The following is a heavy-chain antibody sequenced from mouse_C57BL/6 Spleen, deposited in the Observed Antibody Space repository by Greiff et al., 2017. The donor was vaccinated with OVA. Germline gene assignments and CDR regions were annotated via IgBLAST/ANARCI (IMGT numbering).Heavy chain of an antibody. CDR3: ARPLYDYDLYYFDY. Sequence: QVQLKQPGAELVKPGASVKLSCTASGYTFTSYWMHWVKQRPGQGLEWIGMIHPNSGSTNYNEKFKSKATLTVDKSSSTAYMQLSSLTSEDSAVYYCARPLYDYDLYYFDYWGQGTTLTVSS. CDR1: GYTFTSYW. CDR2: IHPNSGST. D-gene: IGHD2-4*01. V-gene: IGHV1-64*01. J-gene: IGHJ2*01.